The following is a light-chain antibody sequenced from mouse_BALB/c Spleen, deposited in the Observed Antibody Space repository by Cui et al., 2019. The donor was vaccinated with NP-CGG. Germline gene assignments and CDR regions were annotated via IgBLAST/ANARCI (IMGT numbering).Light chain of an antibody. CDR2: DSN. Sequence: QAVVTQESALTTSPGERVTLTCRSSTGAVTTSNYANWLQEKPAHLFTGLIGDSNNRAPGVPARFSGSLIGDKAALTIAGAQTEDETIYFCALWYSNHWMFGGGTNLTVL. J-gene: IGLJ1*01. V-gene: IGLV1*01. CDR3: ALWYSNHWM. CDR1: TGAVTTSNY.